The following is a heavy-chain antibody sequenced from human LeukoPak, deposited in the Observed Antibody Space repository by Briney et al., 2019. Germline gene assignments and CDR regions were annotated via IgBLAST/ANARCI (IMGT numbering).Heavy chain of an antibody. D-gene: IGHD3-3*01. CDR2: IGSSVSTR. Sequence: GGSLRLSCAASGFTFSSYAMSWVRRAPGKGLEWVSYIGSSVSTRYYADSVKGRFTISRDNGKHSLYLQMNSLRAEDTAVYYCAREGSDFWSGYSKGYSDYWGQGTLVTVSS. J-gene: IGHJ4*02. CDR1: GFTFSSYA. CDR3: AREGSDFWSGYSKGYSDY. V-gene: IGHV3-48*01.